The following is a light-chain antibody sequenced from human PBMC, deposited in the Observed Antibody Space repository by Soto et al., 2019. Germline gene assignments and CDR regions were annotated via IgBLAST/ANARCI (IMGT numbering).Light chain of an antibody. CDR3: HQYVSSWT. V-gene: IGKV3-11*01. J-gene: IGKJ1*01. Sequence: VLTQSPATLSLSPGERATLSCRASQSVSSYLAWYQQKPGQAPRLLIYDASNRATGVPARFSGSGSGTDFTLTISRLEPEDFAVYYCHQYVSSWTFGQGTKVDIK. CDR2: DAS. CDR1: QSVSSY.